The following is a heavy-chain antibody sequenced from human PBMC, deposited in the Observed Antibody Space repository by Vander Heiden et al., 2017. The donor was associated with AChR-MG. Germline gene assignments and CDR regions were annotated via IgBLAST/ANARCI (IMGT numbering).Heavy chain of an antibody. CDR2: IKSKPAGGTI. V-gene: IGHV3-15*01. J-gene: IGHJ4*02. Sequence: EAQLVESGGGLVKPGDSLRLSCAAPGFTFSNAWMSWVRQAPGKGLEWVARIKSKPAGGTIDYAAPVKGRFTISRDDSKDMVYLQMNSLKTEDTAVYYCTTGLYFDYWGQGTLVTVSS. CDR3: TTGLYFDY. CDR1: GFTFSNAW.